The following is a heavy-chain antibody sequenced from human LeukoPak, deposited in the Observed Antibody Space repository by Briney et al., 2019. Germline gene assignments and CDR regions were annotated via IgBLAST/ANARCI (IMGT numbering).Heavy chain of an antibody. CDR3: ARTAIPAAMDWFDS. Sequence: GESLKISCKGSGYSFTSYWIGWVRQMPGKGLEWMGILYPGDSDARYSPSFQGQVTISADNSVSIAYLQWSSLEASDTAIYYCARTAIPAAMDWFDSWGQGTLVTVSS. CDR2: LYPGDSDA. D-gene: IGHD2-2*01. V-gene: IGHV5-51*01. J-gene: IGHJ5*01. CDR1: GYSFTSYW.